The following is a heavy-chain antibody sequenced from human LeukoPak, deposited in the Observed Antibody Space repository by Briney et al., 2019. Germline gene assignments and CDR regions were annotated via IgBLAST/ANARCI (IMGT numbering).Heavy chain of an antibody. CDR3: ATQRGNSGNYLNWFDP. CDR1: GGSISSYY. D-gene: IGHD1-26*01. V-gene: IGHV4-59*01. Sequence: PSETLSLTCTVSGGSISSYYWSWIRQPPGKGLEWIGNIYYSGSTNYNPSLKSRVTISVDTSKNQFSLKLNSVTAADTAVYYCATQRGNSGNYLNWFDPWGQGTLVTVSS. J-gene: IGHJ5*02. CDR2: IYYSGST.